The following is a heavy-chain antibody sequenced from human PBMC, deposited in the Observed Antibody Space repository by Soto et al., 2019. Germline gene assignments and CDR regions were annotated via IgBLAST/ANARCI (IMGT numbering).Heavy chain of an antibody. Sequence: GESLKISCKGPGYNFTSYWIIWVRQMPGKGLEWMGNIDPTDSFTNYSPSFQGHVTISTDKSMSTAYLQWGTLKASDTAMYYCARRGYDFWSGLDVWGQRTTVTVSS. CDR2: IDPTDSFT. D-gene: IGHD3-3*01. J-gene: IGHJ6*02. V-gene: IGHV5-10-1*01. CDR3: ARRGYDFWSGLDV. CDR1: GYNFTSYW.